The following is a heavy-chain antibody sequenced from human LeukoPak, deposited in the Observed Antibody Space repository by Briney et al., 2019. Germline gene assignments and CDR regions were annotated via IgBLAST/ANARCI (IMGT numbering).Heavy chain of an antibody. CDR1: GCTFTTYG. D-gene: IGHD4-17*01. CDR2: IIPIFGTA. Sequence: SVKVSCKASGCTFTTYGISWVRQAPGQGLEWMGGIIPIFGTANYAQKFQGRVTITTDKSASTAYMELSSLRSEDTAVYYCARGKTTAWGPYYFDYWGQGTLVTVSS. CDR3: ARGKTTAWGPYYFDY. J-gene: IGHJ4*02. V-gene: IGHV1-69*05.